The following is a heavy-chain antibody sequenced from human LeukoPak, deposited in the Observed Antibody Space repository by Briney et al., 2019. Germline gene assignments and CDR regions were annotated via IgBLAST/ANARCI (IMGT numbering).Heavy chain of an antibody. J-gene: IGHJ4*02. CDR1: GGPLSSYY. CDR2: IYYGGRT. V-gene: IGHV4-59*01. Sequence: SETLPLTCSGSGGPLSSYYWSWIRQPPGKGLEWIDYIYYGGRTNYNPSLKSRDTLSVDTHKNQFSLNLSSVTAPDRAVYYCRRGRYCSVRICFLGFWGQGTLVTVSS. D-gene: IGHD2-15*01. CDR3: RRGRYCSVRICFLGF.